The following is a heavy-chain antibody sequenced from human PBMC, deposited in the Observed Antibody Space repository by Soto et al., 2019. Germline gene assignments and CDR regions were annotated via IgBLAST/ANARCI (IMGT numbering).Heavy chain of an antibody. CDR2: IYPGDSDT. CDR3: ARAGASSGYYPNWFDP. Sequence: GESLKISCKGSGYSFTSYWIGWVRQMPGKGLEWMGVIYPGDSDTRYSPSFQGQVTISADKSISTAYLQWSSLKASDTAMYYCARAGASSGYYPNWFDPWGQGTLVTVSS. V-gene: IGHV5-51*01. J-gene: IGHJ5*02. CDR1: GYSFTSYW. D-gene: IGHD3-22*01.